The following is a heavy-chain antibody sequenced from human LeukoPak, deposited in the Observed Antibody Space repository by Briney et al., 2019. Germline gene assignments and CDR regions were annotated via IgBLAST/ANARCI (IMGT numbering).Heavy chain of an antibody. Sequence: ASVKVSCKVSGYTLTELSMHWVRQAPGKGLEWMGGFDPEDGETIYAQKFQGRVTMTEDTSTDTAYMELSSLRSEDTAVYYCATFRDDAGWFDPWSQGTLVTVSS. CDR1: GYTLTELS. V-gene: IGHV1-24*01. J-gene: IGHJ5*02. D-gene: IGHD1-1*01. CDR3: ATFRDDAGWFDP. CDR2: FDPEDGET.